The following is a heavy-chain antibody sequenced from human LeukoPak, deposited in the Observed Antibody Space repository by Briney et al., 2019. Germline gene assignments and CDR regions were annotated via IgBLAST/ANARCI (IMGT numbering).Heavy chain of an antibody. CDR1: GYTFTGYY. J-gene: IGHJ5*02. Sequence: ASVKVSCKASGYTFTGYYMHWVRQAPGQGLEWMGWINPNSGGTNYAQKFQGRVTMTRDTSISTAYMELSRLRSEDTAVYYCARGDVVAATGNNNWFDPWGQGTLVTVSS. D-gene: IGHD2-15*01. V-gene: IGHV1-2*02. CDR2: INPNSGGT. CDR3: ARGDVVAATGNNNWFDP.